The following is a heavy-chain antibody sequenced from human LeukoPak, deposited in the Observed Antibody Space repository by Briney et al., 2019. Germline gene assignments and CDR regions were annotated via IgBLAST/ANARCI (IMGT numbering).Heavy chain of an antibody. J-gene: IGHJ4*02. CDR1: GYSISSGYY. CDR2: VYHSGST. CDR3: VGLTGYHY. D-gene: IGHD3-9*01. Sequence: PSETLSLTCTVSGYSISSGYYWGWIRQPPGKGLEWIGSVYHSGSTYYNPSLKSRVTISVDTSKNQFSLKLSSVTAADTAVYYCVGLTGYHYWGQGTLVTVSS. V-gene: IGHV4-38-2*02.